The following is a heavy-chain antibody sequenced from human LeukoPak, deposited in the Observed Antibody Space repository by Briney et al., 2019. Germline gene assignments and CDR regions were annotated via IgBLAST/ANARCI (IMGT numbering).Heavy chain of an antibody. D-gene: IGHD1-26*01. CDR3: ATQGVSGSYRGDAFDI. Sequence: GKSLKISCKGSGYSFTSYWIGWVRQMPGKGLEWMGIIYPGDSDTRYSPSFQGQVTISADKSISTAYLQWSSLKASDTAMYYCATQGVSGSYRGDAFDIWGQGTMVTVSS. CDR2: IYPGDSDT. CDR1: GYSFTSYW. J-gene: IGHJ3*02. V-gene: IGHV5-51*01.